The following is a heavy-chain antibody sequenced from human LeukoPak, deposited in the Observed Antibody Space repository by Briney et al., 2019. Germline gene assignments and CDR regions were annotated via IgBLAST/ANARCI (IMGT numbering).Heavy chain of an antibody. V-gene: IGHV3-7*03. CDR1: GFTFSTYS. Sequence: GGSLRLSCAASGFTFSTYSMSWVRQAPGKGLEWVANIKQDGSEKYYVDSVKGRFRISRDNAKNSLYVQMKSLRAEDTALYYCARDNGGFDYWGQGTLVTVSS. CDR3: ARDNGGFDY. D-gene: IGHD2-8*01. CDR2: IKQDGSEK. J-gene: IGHJ4*02.